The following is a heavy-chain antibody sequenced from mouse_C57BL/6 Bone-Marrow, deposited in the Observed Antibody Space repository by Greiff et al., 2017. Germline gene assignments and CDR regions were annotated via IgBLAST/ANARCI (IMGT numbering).Heavy chain of an antibody. D-gene: IGHD1-1*01. CDR2: IHPNSGST. CDR3: ASKAHYYGSSYFDY. J-gene: IGHJ2*01. CDR1: GYTFTSYW. V-gene: IGHV1-64*01. Sequence: QVQLQQPGAELVKPGASVKLSCKASGYTFTSYWMHWVKQRPGQGLEWIGMIHPNSGSTNYNEKFKSKATLTVDKSSSTAYMQLSSLTSEDSAVYYCASKAHYYGSSYFDYWGQGTTLTVSS.